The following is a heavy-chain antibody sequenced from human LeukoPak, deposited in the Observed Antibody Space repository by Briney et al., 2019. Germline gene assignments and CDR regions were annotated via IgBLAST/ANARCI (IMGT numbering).Heavy chain of an antibody. CDR1: GFTFSSYG. V-gene: IGHV3-30*02. D-gene: IGHD3-22*01. Sequence: GGSLRLSCAASGFTFSSYGMHWVRQAPGKGLEWVAFIRYDGSNKYYADSVKGRFTISRDNSKNTLYLQMNSLRAEDTAVYYCAKDQSSGYRTYYFDYWGQGTLVTVSS. CDR2: IRYDGSNK. J-gene: IGHJ4*02. CDR3: AKDQSSGYRTYYFDY.